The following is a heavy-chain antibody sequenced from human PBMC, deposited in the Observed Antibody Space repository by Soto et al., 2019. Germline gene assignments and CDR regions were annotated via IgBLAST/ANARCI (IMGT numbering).Heavy chain of an antibody. CDR1: GFTFSSYA. D-gene: IGHD3-16*01. J-gene: IGHJ4*02. CDR2: ISYDGSNK. CDR3: AVNRLGMLTFGGAN. V-gene: IGHV3-30-3*01. Sequence: QVQLVESGGGVVQPGRSLRLSCAASGFTFSSYAMHWVRQAPGKGLEWVAVISYDGSNKYYADSVKGRFTISRDNSKNTLYLQMNSLRAEDTAVYYCAVNRLGMLTFGGANWGQGTLVTVSS.